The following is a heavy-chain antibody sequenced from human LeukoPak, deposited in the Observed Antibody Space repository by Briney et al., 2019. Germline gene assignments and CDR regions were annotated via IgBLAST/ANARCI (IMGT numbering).Heavy chain of an antibody. CDR1: GFTFSGYA. D-gene: IGHD1-26*01. CDR3: AKDDSGSSYYYYYYMDV. CDR2: ISGSGGST. Sequence: GGSLRLSCAASGFTFSGYAMSWVRQAPGKGLEWVSAISGSGGSTYYADSVKGRFTISRDNSKNTLYLQMNSLRGEDTAIYYCAKDDSGSSYYYYYYMDVWGKGTTVTVSS. J-gene: IGHJ6*03. V-gene: IGHV3-23*01.